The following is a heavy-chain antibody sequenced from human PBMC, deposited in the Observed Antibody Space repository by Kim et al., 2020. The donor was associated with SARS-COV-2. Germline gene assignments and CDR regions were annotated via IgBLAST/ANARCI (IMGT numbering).Heavy chain of an antibody. CDR3: ATESFFGVVIYALHY. Sequence: ASVKVSCKVSGYTLTELSMHWVRQTPGKGLEWMGSFDPQYGEKIYAQKFQGRVTMTEDTSTDTAYLELSSLGSDDTAVYYCATESFFGVVIYALHYWGQGTLVTVSS. J-gene: IGHJ4*02. V-gene: IGHV1-24*01. CDR1: GYTLTELS. D-gene: IGHD3-3*01. CDR2: FDPQYGEK.